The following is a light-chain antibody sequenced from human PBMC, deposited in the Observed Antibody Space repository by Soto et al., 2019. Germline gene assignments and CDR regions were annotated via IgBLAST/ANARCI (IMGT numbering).Light chain of an antibody. CDR3: QQYDTSPPT. CDR2: RTF. Sequence: IVLTQSPGTLSLSPGERATLSCRASQPITSRYLAWYQHQPGQAPRLLIYRTFARAPGIPDRFSGGGSGTDFTLPISRLEREDFAVYYCQQYDTSPPTFGQGTRLDIK. CDR1: QPITSRY. V-gene: IGKV3-20*01. J-gene: IGKJ5*01.